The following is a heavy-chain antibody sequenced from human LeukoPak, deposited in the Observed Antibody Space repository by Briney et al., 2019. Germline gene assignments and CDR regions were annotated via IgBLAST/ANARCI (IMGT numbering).Heavy chain of an antibody. D-gene: IGHD3-10*01. CDR2: IYTSGST. J-gene: IGHJ4*02. V-gene: IGHV4-4*07. CDR3: ARSNYYGSGSYYILDY. Sequence: SETLSLTCTVSGGSISSYYWSWIRQPAGKGLEWIGRIYTSGSTNYNPSLKSRVTMSVDTSKNQLSLKLSSVTAADTAVYYCARSNYYGSGSYYILDYWGQGTLVTVSS. CDR1: GGSISSYY.